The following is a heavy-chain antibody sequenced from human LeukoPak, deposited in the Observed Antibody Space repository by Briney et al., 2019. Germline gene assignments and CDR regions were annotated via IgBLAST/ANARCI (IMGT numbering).Heavy chain of an antibody. V-gene: IGHV3-30*18. Sequence: GGSLRLSCAASGFTFSSYGMHWVRQAPGKGLEWVAVISYDGSNKYYADSVKGRFTISRDNSKNTLYLQMNSLRAEDTAVYYCAKDRATFDYWGQGTLVTVSS. CDR2: ISYDGSNK. J-gene: IGHJ4*02. CDR3: AKDRATFDY. D-gene: IGHD1-26*01. CDR1: GFTFSSYG.